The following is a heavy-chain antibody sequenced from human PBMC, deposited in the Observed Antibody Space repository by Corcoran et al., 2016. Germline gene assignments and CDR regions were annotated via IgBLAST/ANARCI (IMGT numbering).Heavy chain of an antibody. V-gene: IGHV3-7*01. CDR1: GFLFNTYW. J-gene: IGHJ4*02. CDR3: VRSSWHDH. CDR2: IKGGEKEK. Sequence: EVQLVESGGGLVQPGGSLRLSCAASGFLFNTYWMNGVRQAPGKGLEWVANIKGGEKEKYYVDSVKGRFTISRDNTKNLVYLQRNSLRAEDTAVYYCVRSSWHDHWGQGTLVTVSS. D-gene: IGHD6-13*01.